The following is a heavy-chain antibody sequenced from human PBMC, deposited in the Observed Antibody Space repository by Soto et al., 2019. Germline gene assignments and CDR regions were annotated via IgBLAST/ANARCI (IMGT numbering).Heavy chain of an antibody. D-gene: IGHD6-6*01. CDR3: ARSRSGVFRGMDV. J-gene: IGHJ6*02. V-gene: IGHV4-30-4*01. Sequence: QGQLQESGPGLVKPSQTLALNCSVSGDSVNSGDHYWNWVRQPPGEVLELIGYIYHTGATDYNPSLESPLTISVATANNQFFLKVNSVTAADTAVYYCARSRSGVFRGMDVWGQGTAVTVSS. CDR2: IYHTGAT. CDR1: GDSVNSGDHY.